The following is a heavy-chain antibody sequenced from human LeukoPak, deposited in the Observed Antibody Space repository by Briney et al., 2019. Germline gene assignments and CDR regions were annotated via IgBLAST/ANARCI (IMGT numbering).Heavy chain of an antibody. CDR1: GGSISSSISY. CDR3: ARRLPGRGAFDI. CDR2: IYYSGRT. V-gene: IGHV4-39*01. J-gene: IGHJ3*02. Sequence: PSETLSLTCTVSGGSISSSISYWDWIRQAPGKGVEWIGNIYYSGRTYYNPSRKSRVTISVDTSKNQFSLKLSSVTAADTAVYYCARRLPGRGAFDIWGQGTMVTVSS. D-gene: IGHD2-2*01.